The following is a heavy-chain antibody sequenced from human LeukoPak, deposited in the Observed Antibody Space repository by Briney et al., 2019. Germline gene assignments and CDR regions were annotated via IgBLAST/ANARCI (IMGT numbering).Heavy chain of an antibody. J-gene: IGHJ4*02. D-gene: IGHD1-26*01. CDR2: IYSGGST. V-gene: IGHV3-53*01. CDR1: GFTVSSNY. CDR3: ASPGPGSQDFDY. Sequence: GGSLRLSCAASGFTVSSNYMSWVRQAPGKGLEWVSVIYSGGSTYYADSVKGRFTISRDNAKNSLYLQMNSLRAEDTAVYYCASPGPGSQDFDYWGQGTLVTVSS.